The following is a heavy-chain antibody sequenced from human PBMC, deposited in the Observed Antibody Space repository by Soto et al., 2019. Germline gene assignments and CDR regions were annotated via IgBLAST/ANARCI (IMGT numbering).Heavy chain of an antibody. CDR1: GGSINSGDYY. CDR2: IYHSGSA. J-gene: IGHJ5*02. V-gene: IGHV4-30-4*01. Sequence: QVQLQESGPGLVEPSQTLSLTCAVSGGSINSGDYYWNWIRQSPGKGLEWIGYIYHSGSAYYNPYVKSRVSNSVDTSKTQLSLTLTSVTAADTAVYYCATAAVSGALHWLDPWGQSTLVTVS. CDR3: ATAAVSGALHWLDP.